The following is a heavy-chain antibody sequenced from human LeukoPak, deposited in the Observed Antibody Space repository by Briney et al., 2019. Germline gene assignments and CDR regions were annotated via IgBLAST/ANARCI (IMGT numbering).Heavy chain of an antibody. CDR1: GASLSSGDYC. D-gene: IGHD1-14*01. J-gene: IGHJ6*02. CDR3: ARDQATTYYNCGMDV. Sequence: PQTLSLTCTVSGASLSSGDYCCRWTRDPRGKGLDGIAYIYYSGTTYYNPSLKSRVTIAAVTTKNQFSLKLSSMTAADTAVYDCARDQATTYYNCGMDVWGQGTTVTVSS. V-gene: IGHV4-30-4*08. CDR2: IYYSGTT.